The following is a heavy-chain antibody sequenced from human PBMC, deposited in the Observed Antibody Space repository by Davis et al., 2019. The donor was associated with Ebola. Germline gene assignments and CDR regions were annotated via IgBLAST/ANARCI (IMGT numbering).Heavy chain of an antibody. CDR3: ARLQWGQHGAAFYYQGWFDS. V-gene: IGHV5-51*01. D-gene: IGHD2/OR15-2a*01. J-gene: IGHJ5*01. CDR1: GYSSTTYW. CDR2: IYLDDSDT. Sequence: GESLKISCRDSGYSSTTYWVGWVRQKPGKGLEWMGMIYLDDSDTRYSPSLQGQVTISADKSIGAAYLQWGSLRASDTATYYCARLQWGQHGAAFYYQGWFDSWGQGTLVTVSS.